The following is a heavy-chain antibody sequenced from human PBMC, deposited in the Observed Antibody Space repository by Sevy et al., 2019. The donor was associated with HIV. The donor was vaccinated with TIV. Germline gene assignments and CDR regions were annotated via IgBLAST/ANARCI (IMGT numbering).Heavy chain of an antibody. Sequence: GGSLRLSCAASGFTVSSNYMNWVRQTPGKGLEWISVIYSGGRTYYADSGKGRFTVFRDNSKNTLYLQMSSLRAEDTAVYYCARGVYYYDSSGYYYGPPDAFDIWGQGTMVTVSS. D-gene: IGHD3-22*01. CDR1: GFTVSSNY. CDR3: ARGVYYYDSSGYYYGPPDAFDI. CDR2: IYSGGRT. J-gene: IGHJ3*02. V-gene: IGHV3-53*01.